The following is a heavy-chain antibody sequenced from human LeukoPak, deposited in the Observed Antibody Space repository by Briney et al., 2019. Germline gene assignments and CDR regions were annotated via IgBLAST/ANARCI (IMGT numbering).Heavy chain of an antibody. V-gene: IGHV3-33*03. CDR3: ARNPPRYFN. J-gene: IGHJ4*02. Sequence: GGSLRLSCAASGFTFSNYGMHWVRQAPGKGLEWVAVIWYDGSNKYYADSVKGRFTISRDNAKNSLYLQMNSLRAEDTAVYYCARNPPRYFNWGQGTLVTVSS. CDR1: GFTFSNYG. D-gene: IGHD1-26*01. CDR2: IWYDGSNK.